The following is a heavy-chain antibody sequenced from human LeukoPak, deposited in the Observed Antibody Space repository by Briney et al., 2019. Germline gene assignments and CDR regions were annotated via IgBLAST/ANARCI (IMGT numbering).Heavy chain of an antibody. CDR2: IIPKIRTP. J-gene: IGHJ5*02. V-gene: IGHV1-69*06. CDR1: GGTFDNYA. CDR3: ARDNSVGDIAWWFDP. D-gene: IGHD3-10*01. Sequence: ASVKVSCKASGGTFDNYAINWVRQAPGQGLEWMGGIIPKIRTPNLAQKFKGRVSITADTSTTTAYMELSSLRSEDTAVYYCARDNSVGDIAWWFDPWGQGTLVTVSS.